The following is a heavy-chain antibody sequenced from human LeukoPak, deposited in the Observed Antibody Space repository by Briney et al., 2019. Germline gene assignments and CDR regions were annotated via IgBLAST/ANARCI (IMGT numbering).Heavy chain of an antibody. D-gene: IGHD5-12*01. CDR2: MNPDHGNT. J-gene: IGHJ4*02. CDR3: ARALSGCVLCFDY. Sequence: ASVKVSCKASGYTVTGYDINWGRQATGQGLEGMGWMNPDHGNTGYAQKFQGRVTMTRDPSIGTAYMELSSLRSEDTAVYYCARALSGCVLCFDYWGQGSLVTVSS. CDR1: GYTVTGYD. V-gene: IGHV1-8*01.